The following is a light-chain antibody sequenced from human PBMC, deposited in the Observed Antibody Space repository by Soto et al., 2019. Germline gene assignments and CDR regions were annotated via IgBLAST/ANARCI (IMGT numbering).Light chain of an antibody. V-gene: IGLV2-23*01. CDR1: SSDVGAYDL. J-gene: IGLJ2*01. CDR2: ENI. CDR3: CAYAGNRIVV. Sequence: QSALTQPASVSGSPGQSITISCIGTSSDVGAYDLVSWYQQHPGTAPRLIIYENIRRPSSIASRFSGSKSGNTASLTISGLRAEDEANYHCCAYAGNRIVVFGGGTQLTVL.